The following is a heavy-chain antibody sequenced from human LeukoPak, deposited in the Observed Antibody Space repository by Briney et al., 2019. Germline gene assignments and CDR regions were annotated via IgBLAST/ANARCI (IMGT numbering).Heavy chain of an antibody. J-gene: IGHJ4*02. CDR1: GYTFTDYY. V-gene: IGHV1-2*02. Sequence: SVKVSCKASGYTFTDYYMHWVRQAPGQGLEWMGWINPYSCVTTFAQKFQGTVTRTRDTSISTAYREVSGLRYDDTAVYYCARDGGIYYGNSGTYYGPGDSWGQGTLITVSS. CDR2: INPYSCVT. D-gene: IGHD3-22*01. CDR3: ARDGGIYYGNSGTYYGPGDS.